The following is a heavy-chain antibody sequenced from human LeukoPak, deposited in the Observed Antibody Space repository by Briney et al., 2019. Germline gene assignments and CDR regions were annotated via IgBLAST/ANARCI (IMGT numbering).Heavy chain of an antibody. CDR1: GFTFSSYA. Sequence: PGGSLRLSCAASGFTFSSYAMSWVRQAPGEGLEWVSVIGGSGGSTYYADSVKGRFTISRDNSKNTLYLQMSSLRAEDTAVYYCAKKKRELRGFDYWGQGTLVTVSS. CDR3: AKKKRELRGFDY. D-gene: IGHD1-7*01. V-gene: IGHV3-23*01. J-gene: IGHJ4*02. CDR2: IGGSGGST.